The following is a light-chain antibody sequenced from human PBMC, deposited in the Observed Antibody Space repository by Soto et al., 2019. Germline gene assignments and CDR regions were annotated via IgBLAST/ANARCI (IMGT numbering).Light chain of an antibody. J-gene: IGKJ5*01. V-gene: IGKV2-30*02. CDR3: RQGRHWQRS. CDR2: KVS. Sequence: DVVMTQSPLSLPVTLGQPASISCRSNQSIVHSDGIAYFSWFQQRPGRSPRRLIYKVSNRDSGVRPRFSVSGSHTDLPLKTSALEAEDVGVNYCRQGRHWQRSLGQGARLDIK. CDR1: QSIVHSDGIAY.